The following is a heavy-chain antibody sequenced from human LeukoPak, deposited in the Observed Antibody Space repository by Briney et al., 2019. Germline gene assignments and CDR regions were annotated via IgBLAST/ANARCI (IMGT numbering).Heavy chain of an antibody. J-gene: IGHJ4*02. Sequence: SETLSLTCTVSGGSISGYYWSWIRQPPGKGLEWIAYIYYSGSTNYNPSLKSRVTISVDRSKNQFSLKLSSVTAADTAVYYCARHSLRGGDFDYWGQGTLVIVSS. CDR1: GGSISGYY. CDR2: IYYSGST. CDR3: ARHSLRGGDFDY. V-gene: IGHV4-59*08.